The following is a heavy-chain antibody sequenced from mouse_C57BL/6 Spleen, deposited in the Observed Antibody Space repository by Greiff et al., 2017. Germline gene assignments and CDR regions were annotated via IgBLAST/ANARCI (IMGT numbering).Heavy chain of an antibody. V-gene: IGHV1-4*01. J-gene: IGHJ2*01. CDR3: ARENLRRYFDY. CDR2: INPSSGYT. CDR1: GYTFTSYT. Sequence: QVQLQQSGAELARPGASVKMSCKASGYTFTSYTMHWVKQRPGQGLEWIGYINPSSGYTKYNQKFKDKATLTADKSSSTAYMQLSSLTSEDSAVYYYARENLRRYFDYWGQGTTLTVSS.